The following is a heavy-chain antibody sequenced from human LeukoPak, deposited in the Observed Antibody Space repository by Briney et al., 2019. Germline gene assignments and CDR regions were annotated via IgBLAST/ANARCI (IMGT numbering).Heavy chain of an antibody. CDR2: IYYSGST. CDR3: ARRGGYGATYFDY. CDR1: GGSISSYY. V-gene: IGHV4-59*01. Sequence: SETLSLTCTVSGGSISSYYWSWIRQPPGKGLEWIGYIYYSGSTNYNPSLKSRVTISVDTSKNQFSLKLSSVTAADMAVYYCARRGGYGATYFDYWGQGTLVTVSS. D-gene: IGHD1-26*01. J-gene: IGHJ4*02.